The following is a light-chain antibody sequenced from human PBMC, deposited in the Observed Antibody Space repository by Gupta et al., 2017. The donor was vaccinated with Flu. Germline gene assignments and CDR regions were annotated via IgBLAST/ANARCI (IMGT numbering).Light chain of an antibody. J-gene: IGLJ1*01. Sequence: QSALTQPASVSGSPGQSITISCIGTSSDVGSYNYVSWYQQHPGKAPKLMIYEVSNRPSGVSDRFSGSKSGNTASLTISGLQVEDEAEYYCSSYTSSIYVFGTGTKVTVL. CDR3: SSYTSSIYV. CDR1: SSDVGSYNY. CDR2: EVS. V-gene: IGLV2-14*01.